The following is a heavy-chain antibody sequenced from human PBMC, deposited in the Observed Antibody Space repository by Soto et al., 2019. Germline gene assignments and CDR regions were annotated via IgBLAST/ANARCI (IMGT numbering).Heavy chain of an antibody. CDR1: GGTFTSET. V-gene: IGHV1-69*08. CDR2: IIPILGTG. Sequence: QVQLVQSGPEVKKSGSSVKVSCKLSGGTFTSETISWVRQAPGQGLEWMGRIIPILGTGNYAQKFQGRITITEDKSTNTGYMELSSLTSEDTAVYFCAREEGFCNMGTFPFYYMDVWGNGTTVTVSS. J-gene: IGHJ6*03. CDR3: AREEGFCNMGTFPFYYMDV. D-gene: IGHD7-27*01.